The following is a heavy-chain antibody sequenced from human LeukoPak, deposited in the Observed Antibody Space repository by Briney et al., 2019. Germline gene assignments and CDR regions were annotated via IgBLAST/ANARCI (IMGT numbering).Heavy chain of an antibody. Sequence: SETLSLTCAVYGGSFSGYYWSWIRQPPGKGLEWIGEINHSGSTNYNPSLKSRVTISVDTSKNQFSLKLSSVTAAGTAVYYCARGGPLKRFDYWGQGTLVTVSS. CDR1: GGSFSGYY. CDR3: ARGGPLKRFDY. J-gene: IGHJ4*02. CDR2: INHSGST. V-gene: IGHV4-34*01.